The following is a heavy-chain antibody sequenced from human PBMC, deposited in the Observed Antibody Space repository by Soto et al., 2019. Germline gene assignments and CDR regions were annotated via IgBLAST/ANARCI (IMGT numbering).Heavy chain of an antibody. D-gene: IGHD2-2*01. CDR3: ARAPAFVVVPAASDY. CDR1: GFTFSSYW. Sequence: GGSLRLSCAASGFTFSSYWMSWVRQAPGKGLEWVANIKQDGSEKYYVDSVKGRFTISRDNTKNSLYLQMNSLRAEDTAVYYCARAPAFVVVPAASDYWGQGTLVTVSS. CDR2: IKQDGSEK. V-gene: IGHV3-7*01. J-gene: IGHJ4*02.